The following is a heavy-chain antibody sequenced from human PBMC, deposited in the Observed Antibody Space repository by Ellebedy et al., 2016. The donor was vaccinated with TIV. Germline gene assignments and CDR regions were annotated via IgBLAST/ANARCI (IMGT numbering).Heavy chain of an antibody. CDR3: ARPGLKGTGDNWFDS. D-gene: IGHD7-27*01. CDR2: ISPAGTYT. V-gene: IGHV3-30*04. CDR1: GFGFSVYA. Sequence: GESLKISCAASGFGFSVYAMDWVRQAPGKGLQWVGVISPAGTYTSYGDSVKGRFTISRDNSKNTLYLQMDSLRAEDTALYYCARPGLKGTGDNWFDSWGLGTLVTVSS. J-gene: IGHJ5*01.